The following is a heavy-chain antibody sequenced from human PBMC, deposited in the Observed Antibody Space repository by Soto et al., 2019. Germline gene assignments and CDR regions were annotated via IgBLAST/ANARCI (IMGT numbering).Heavy chain of an antibody. V-gene: IGHV4-59*13. CDR3: ARYYYDTSGSYYDY. CDR1: GGSISSYY. Sequence: PSETLSLTCTVSGGSISSYYWSWIRQPPGKGLEWIGYIYYNGTTNYNPSLKSRVTMSVGTSKNQFSLKLSSVTAADTAVYYCARYYYDTSGSYYDYWGEGSLVTVSS. CDR2: IYYNGTT. D-gene: IGHD3-22*01. J-gene: IGHJ4*02.